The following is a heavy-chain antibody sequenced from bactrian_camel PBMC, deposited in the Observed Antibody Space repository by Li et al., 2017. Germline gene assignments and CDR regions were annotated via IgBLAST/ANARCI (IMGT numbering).Heavy chain of an antibody. Sequence: HVQLVESGGGSVRAGDSMRLSCKASGNTDCRFDMTWYRQAPGGPEREPVALIATGGLSELYADSVKGRFTTSQDSASNTLALQMNSLNPEDSGVYYCGAVRAVICSMEWTPRMFPYWGQGTQVTVS. CDR2: IATGGLSE. CDR1: GNTDCRFD. J-gene: IGHJ4*01. D-gene: IGHD3*01. V-gene: IGHV3S55*01. CDR3: GAVRAVICSMEWTPRMFPY.